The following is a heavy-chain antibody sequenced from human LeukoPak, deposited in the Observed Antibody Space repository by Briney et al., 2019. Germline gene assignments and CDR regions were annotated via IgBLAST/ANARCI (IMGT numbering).Heavy chain of an antibody. CDR2: INTNTGNP. J-gene: IGHJ4*02. V-gene: IGHV7-4-1*02. D-gene: IGHD3-9*01. Sequence: GASVKVSCKASGYSISSYYLHWVRQAPGQGLEWMGWINTNTGNPTYAQGFTGRLVFSLDTSVSTAYLQISSLKAEDTAVYYCARGHDILDYWGQGTLVTVSS. CDR1: GYSISSYY. CDR3: ARGHDILDY.